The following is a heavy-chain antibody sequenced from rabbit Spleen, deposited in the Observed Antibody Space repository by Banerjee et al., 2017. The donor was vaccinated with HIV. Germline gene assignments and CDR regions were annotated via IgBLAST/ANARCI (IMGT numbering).Heavy chain of an antibody. CDR1: GVSFSSNYY. J-gene: IGHJ6*01. Sequence: QSLEESGGDLVKPGASLTLTCTASGVSFSSNYYMCWVRQAPGKGLEWIACIDSGSSGFTYFATWAKGRFTCSKTSSTTATLQMTRLTAADTATYFCARDTSSSFSSYGMDLRGPGTLVTVS. CDR3: ARDTSSSFSSYGMDL. CDR2: IDSGSSGFT. V-gene: IGHV1S40*01. D-gene: IGHD1-1*01.